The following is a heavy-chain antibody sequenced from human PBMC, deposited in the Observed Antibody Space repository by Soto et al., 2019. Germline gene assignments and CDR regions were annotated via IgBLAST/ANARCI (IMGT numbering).Heavy chain of an antibody. CDR2: IIPIFGTA. V-gene: IGHV1-69*13. CDR1: GGTFSSCA. CDR3: ASQYYDFWSGYYPTINYYGMDV. D-gene: IGHD3-3*01. Sequence: SVKLSCKACGGTFSSCAISWVRQAPGQGLEWMGGIIPIFGTANYAQKFQGRVTITADESTSTAYMELSSLRSEDTAVYYCASQYYDFWSGYYPTINYYGMDVWGQGTTVTVSS. J-gene: IGHJ6*02.